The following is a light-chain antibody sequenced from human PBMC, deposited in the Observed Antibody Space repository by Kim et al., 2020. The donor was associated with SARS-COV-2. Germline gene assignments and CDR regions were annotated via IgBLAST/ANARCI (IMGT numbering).Light chain of an antibody. J-gene: IGLJ2*01. CDR2: GKN. V-gene: IGLV3-19*01. CDR3: NSRDSWTNQLVV. Sequence: SSELTQEPAVSVALGQTVRITCQGDSLKIYYATWYQQKAGQAPVLVIYGKNNRPSGIPDRFSGSSSGNTASLTITGAQAEDEADYYCNSRDSWTNQLVVFGGGTQLTVL. CDR1: SLKIYY.